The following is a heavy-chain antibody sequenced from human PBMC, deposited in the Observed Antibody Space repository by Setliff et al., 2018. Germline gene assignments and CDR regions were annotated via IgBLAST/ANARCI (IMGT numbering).Heavy chain of an antibody. V-gene: IGHV3-7*01. Sequence: GGSLRLSCAASGFTFSSYWMSWVRQAPGKGLEWVANIKEDGSEKYYMDSVKGRFTISRDNAKNSLYLQMNSLRAEDTAVYYCAREKMATNYYYYYMDVWGKGTTVTVSS. J-gene: IGHJ6*03. CDR2: IKEDGSEK. CDR3: AREKMATNYYYYYMDV. CDR1: GFTFSSYW. D-gene: IGHD5-12*01.